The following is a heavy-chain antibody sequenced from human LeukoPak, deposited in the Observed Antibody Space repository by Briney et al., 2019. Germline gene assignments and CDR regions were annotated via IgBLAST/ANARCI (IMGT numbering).Heavy chain of an antibody. CDR1: GYTFTXXX. CDR3: AREGVVGAYDY. D-gene: IGHD1-26*01. Sequence: ASVKVSCXASGYTFTXXXXXXXRQAPGQXXXWMGWINNXXXGXXXXXXXXXXXXXXXDTATSTAYMELSRLRSDDTAVYYCAREGVVGAYDYWGQGMLVTVSS. J-gene: IGHJ4*02. V-gene: IGHV1-2*02. CDR2: INNXXXGX.